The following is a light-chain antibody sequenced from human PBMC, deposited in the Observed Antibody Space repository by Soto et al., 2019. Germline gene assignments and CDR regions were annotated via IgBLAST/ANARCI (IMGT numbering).Light chain of an antibody. Sequence: QSVLTQPASVPGSPGQSITISCTGTSSDVGGYNYVSWYQHPPGKAPKLIIYDVSNRPSGVSYRFSGSKSGNTASLTISGLQPEDEADYYCSSYTTSNTRQIVFGTGTKVTVL. CDR1: SSDVGGYNY. V-gene: IGLV2-14*03. CDR3: SSYTTSNTRQIV. J-gene: IGLJ1*01. CDR2: DVS.